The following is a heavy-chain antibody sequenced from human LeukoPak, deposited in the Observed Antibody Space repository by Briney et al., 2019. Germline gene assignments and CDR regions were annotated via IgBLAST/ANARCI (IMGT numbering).Heavy chain of an antibody. Sequence: GASVKVSCKASGYTFTSYGISWVRQAPGQGLEWMGWLSAYNGNTNYAQKLQGRVTMTTDTSTNTAYMELRSLRSDDTAVYYCARRHSRSAYYYYYMDVWGKGTTVTVSS. J-gene: IGHJ6*03. CDR3: ARRHSRSAYYYYYMDV. CDR2: LSAYNGNT. D-gene: IGHD6-6*01. CDR1: GYTFTSYG. V-gene: IGHV1-18*01.